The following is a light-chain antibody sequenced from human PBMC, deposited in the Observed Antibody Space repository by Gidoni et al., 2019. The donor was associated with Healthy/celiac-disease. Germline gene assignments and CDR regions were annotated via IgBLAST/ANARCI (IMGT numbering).Light chain of an antibody. Sequence: EIVLTQYPATLALSPGERATLSCGASQSVSSYFAWYQQKPCQAPTLLIYDASNRAPGIPARFSGSGSWTDFTPPISSLVPEDFAVSYCQQRRNWPPYTFGQGTKLEIK. CDR3: QQRRNWPPYT. J-gene: IGKJ2*01. CDR2: DAS. V-gene: IGKV3-11*01. CDR1: QSVSSY.